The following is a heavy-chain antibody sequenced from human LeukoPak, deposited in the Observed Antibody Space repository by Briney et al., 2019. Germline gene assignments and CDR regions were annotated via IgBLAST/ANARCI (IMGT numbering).Heavy chain of an antibody. CDR1: GYSFSIYW. CDR2: IYPGDSDT. CDR3: ARRRIVVVTAIPDAFDI. Sequence: GESLKISCRGSGYSFSIYWIGWVRQMPGKGLEWMGIIYPGDSDTRYSPSFQGQVTISADKSISTAYLRWGSLKASDTAMYYCARRRIVVVTAIPDAFDIWGQGTMVTVSS. V-gene: IGHV5-51*01. D-gene: IGHD2-21*02. J-gene: IGHJ3*02.